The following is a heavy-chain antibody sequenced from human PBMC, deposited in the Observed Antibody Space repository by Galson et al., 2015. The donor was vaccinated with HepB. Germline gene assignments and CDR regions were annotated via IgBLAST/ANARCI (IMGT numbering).Heavy chain of an antibody. Sequence: SLRLSCAASGFTFSSYAMSWVRQAPGKGLEWVSAISGSGGSTYYADSVKGRFTISRDNSKNTPYLQMNSLRAEDTAVYYCARDYDFWSGYRDYWGQGTLVTVSS. CDR1: GFTFSSYA. D-gene: IGHD3-3*01. V-gene: IGHV3-23*01. J-gene: IGHJ4*02. CDR3: ARDYDFWSGYRDY. CDR2: ISGSGGST.